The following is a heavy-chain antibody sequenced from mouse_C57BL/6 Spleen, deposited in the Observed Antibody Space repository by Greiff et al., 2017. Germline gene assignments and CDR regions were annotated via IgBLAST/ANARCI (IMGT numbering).Heavy chain of an antibody. J-gene: IGHJ2*01. CDR3: ARAGIDYSNFVDY. CDR2: INPSSGYT. V-gene: IGHV1-7*01. D-gene: IGHD2-5*01. Sequence: QVQLQQSGAELAKPGASVKLSCKASGYTFTSYWMHWVKQRPGQGLEWIGYINPSSGYTKYNQKFKDKATLTADKSSSAAYMQLSSLTYEDSAVYYCARAGIDYSNFVDYWGQGTTLTVSS. CDR1: GYTFTSYW.